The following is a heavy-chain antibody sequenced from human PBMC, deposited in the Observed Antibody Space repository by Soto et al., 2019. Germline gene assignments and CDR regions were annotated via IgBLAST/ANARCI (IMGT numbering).Heavy chain of an antibody. V-gene: IGHV1-2*02. Sequence: ASVKVSCKASGYTFTGYYMHWVRQAPGQGLEWMGWINPNSGGTNYAQKFQGRVAMTRDTSISTAYMELSRLRSDDTAVYYCARVGTYCSGGSCYSAFDICGQGTMVNVS. J-gene: IGHJ3*02. CDR1: GYTFTGYY. D-gene: IGHD2-15*01. CDR3: ARVGTYCSGGSCYSAFDI. CDR2: INPNSGGT.